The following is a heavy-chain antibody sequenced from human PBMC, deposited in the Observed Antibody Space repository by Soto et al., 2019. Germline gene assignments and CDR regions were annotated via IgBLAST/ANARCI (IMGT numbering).Heavy chain of an antibody. Sequence: SETLSLTCAVYGESFSGYIWTWIRQTPGKGQQWIGQINHSGSAYYNPSLKSRVTISVHTSNSQFSLELSSVTAADTAVYFCASGLITGSHYSGGWYYFDSWGQGTQVTVSS. V-gene: IGHV4-34*01. J-gene: IGHJ4*02. CDR2: INHSGSA. CDR1: GESFSGYI. D-gene: IGHD6-19*01. CDR3: ASGLITGSHYSGGWYYFDS.